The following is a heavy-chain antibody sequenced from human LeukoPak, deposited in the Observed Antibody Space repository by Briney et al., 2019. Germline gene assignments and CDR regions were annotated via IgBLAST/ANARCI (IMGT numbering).Heavy chain of an antibody. Sequence: PSETLSLTCAVYGGSFSGYYWSWIRQPPGKGLEWIGEINHSGSTNYNPSLKSRVTISVDTSKSQFSLKLSSVTAADTAVYYCARVRYDYVWGSYRYPLFYFDYWGQGTLVTVSS. CDR2: INHSGST. J-gene: IGHJ4*02. V-gene: IGHV4-34*01. D-gene: IGHD3-16*02. CDR3: ARVRYDYVWGSYRYPLFYFDY. CDR1: GGSFSGYY.